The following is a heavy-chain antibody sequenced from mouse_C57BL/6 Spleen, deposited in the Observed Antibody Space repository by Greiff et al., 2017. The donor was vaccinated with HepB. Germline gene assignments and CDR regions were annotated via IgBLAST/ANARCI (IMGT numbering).Heavy chain of an antibody. CDR2: IDPSDSYT. D-gene: IGHD1-1*01. CDR3: ARRGLFYAMDY. CDR1: GYTFTSYW. Sequence: VQLQQPGAELVMPGASVKLSCKASGYTFTSYWMHWVKQRPGQGLEWIGEIDPSDSYTNYNQKFNGKSTLTVDKSSSTAYMQLSSLTSEDSAVYYCARRGLFYAMDYWGQGTSVTVSS. V-gene: IGHV1-69*01. J-gene: IGHJ4*01.